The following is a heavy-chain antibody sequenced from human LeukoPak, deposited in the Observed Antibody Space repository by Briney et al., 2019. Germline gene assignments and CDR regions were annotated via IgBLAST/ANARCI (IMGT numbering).Heavy chain of an antibody. Sequence: ASVQVSCKTSGYTFTNFGILWVRQAPGQGLEWMGWITTASGETTYAQKYRGRVAMTTDTSADTVYMELRNLRSDDTATYFCARRAMFRGLIRKGEFDYWGQGTLVTVSS. J-gene: IGHJ4*02. CDR2: ITTASGET. D-gene: IGHD3-10*01. CDR3: ARRAMFRGLIRKGEFDY. CDR1: GYTFTNFG. V-gene: IGHV1-18*01.